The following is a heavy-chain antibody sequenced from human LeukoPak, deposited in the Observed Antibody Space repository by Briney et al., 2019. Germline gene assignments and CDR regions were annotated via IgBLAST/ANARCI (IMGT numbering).Heavy chain of an antibody. CDR3: AKEGYYYLDV. CDR1: GFTFSTYA. CDR2: FSNSGET. V-gene: IGHV3-23*01. Sequence: PGGSLRLSCAASGFTFSTYAMAWVRQAPGKGLEWVSAFSNSGETHYADSVKGRFTISRDNSKNTLYLQMNSLRPEDTAVYYCAKEGYYYLDVWGKGTTVTISS. J-gene: IGHJ6*03.